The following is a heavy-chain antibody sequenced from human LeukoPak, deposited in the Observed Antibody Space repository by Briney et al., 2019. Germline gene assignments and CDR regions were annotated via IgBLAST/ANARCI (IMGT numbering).Heavy chain of an antibody. Sequence: GWSLRLSCAASGFTFSSYGMHWVRQAPGKGLEWVAVISYDGSNKYYADSVKGRFTISRDNSKNTLYLQMNSLRAEDTAVYYCAKDLGSGSYSYDAFDIWGQGTMVTASS. J-gene: IGHJ3*02. CDR2: ISYDGSNK. CDR3: AKDLGSGSYSYDAFDI. V-gene: IGHV3-30*18. D-gene: IGHD3-10*01. CDR1: GFTFSSYG.